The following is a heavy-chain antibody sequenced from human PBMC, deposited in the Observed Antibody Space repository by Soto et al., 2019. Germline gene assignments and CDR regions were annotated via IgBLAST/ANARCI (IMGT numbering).Heavy chain of an antibody. D-gene: IGHD3-10*01. CDR3: ARLLPTSNYYGSGSYYNGFDY. CDR1: GGTFSSYA. Sequence: QVQLVQSGAEVKKPGSSVKVSCKASGGTFSSYAISWVRQAPGQGLEWMGGIIPIFGTANYAQKFQGRVTITADESTSTAYMELSSLRSEDTAVYYCARLLPTSNYYGSGSYYNGFDYWGQRTLVTVSS. J-gene: IGHJ4*02. V-gene: IGHV1-69*12. CDR2: IIPIFGTA.